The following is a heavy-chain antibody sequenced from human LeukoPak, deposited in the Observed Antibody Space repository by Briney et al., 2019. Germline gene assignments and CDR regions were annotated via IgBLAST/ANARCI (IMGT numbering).Heavy chain of an antibody. CDR3: ARTLMTTVTTYYYYMDV. CDR2: MNPNSGNT. V-gene: IGHV1-8*01. CDR1: GYTFTSYD. Sequence: GASVKVSCKASGYTFTSYDINWVRQATGQGLGWMGWMNPNSGNTGYAQKFQGRVTMTRDTPISTAYMELSSLTSEDTAVYYCARTLMTTVTTYYYYMDVWGKGTTVTVSS. D-gene: IGHD4-17*01. J-gene: IGHJ6*03.